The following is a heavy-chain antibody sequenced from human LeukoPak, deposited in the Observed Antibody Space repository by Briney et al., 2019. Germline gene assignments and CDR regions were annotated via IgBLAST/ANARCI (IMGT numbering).Heavy chain of an antibody. J-gene: IGHJ4*01. Sequence: GASVQVTCESSRYTFSRYSISWVRPPPGQGLEWIGCISAYNGNTIYAQKVKGRVTMTTDTYTSTHYMELRSLKSDDTPGYYCSRASYWIDGSCDSEYWGHGNLWTVSS. CDR1: RYTFSRYS. CDR2: ISAYNGNT. D-gene: IGHD2-15*01. CDR3: SRASYWIDGSCDSEY. V-gene: IGHV1-18*01.